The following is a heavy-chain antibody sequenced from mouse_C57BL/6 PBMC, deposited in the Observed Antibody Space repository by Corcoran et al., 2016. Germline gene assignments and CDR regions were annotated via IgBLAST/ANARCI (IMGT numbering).Heavy chain of an antibody. CDR2: ISYDGSN. CDR1: GYSITRGYY. J-gene: IGHJ3*01. CDR3: ARDDSAWFAY. V-gene: IGHV3-6*01. Sequence: DVQLQESVPGLVKPSQSLSLPCSVPGYSITRGYYWNWIRQFPGNKLEWMGYISYDGSNNDNPSLKNRSSTTRDTSKNQFFLKLNSVTTEDTATYYCARDDSAWFAYWGQGTLVTVSA. D-gene: IGHD2-4*01.